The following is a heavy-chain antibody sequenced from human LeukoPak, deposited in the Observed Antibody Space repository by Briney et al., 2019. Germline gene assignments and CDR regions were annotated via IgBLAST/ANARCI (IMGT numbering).Heavy chain of an antibody. CDR1: GGSISSSSYY. D-gene: IGHD1-26*01. J-gene: IGHJ4*02. V-gene: IGHV4-39*01. CDR3: ARRPKVGVTGWYFDY. Sequence: PSETLSLTCTVSGGSISSSSYYWGWIRQPPGKGLEWIGSIYYSGSTYYNPSLKSRVTISVYTSKNQFSLKLSSVTAADTAVYYCARRPKVGVTGWYFDYWGQGTLVTVSS. CDR2: IYYSGST.